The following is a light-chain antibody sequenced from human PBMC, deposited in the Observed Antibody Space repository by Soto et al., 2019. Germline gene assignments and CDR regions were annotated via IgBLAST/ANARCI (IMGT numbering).Light chain of an antibody. CDR2: DAS. V-gene: IGKV1-13*02. CDR3: QQYGSLSWT. J-gene: IGKJ1*01. Sequence: IQMTQSPSALSATVGDRVTITCRAKQDISYYLAWYQQKPGKAPKLLIYDASSLESGVPSRFSGSGSGTDFTLTISRLEPEDFAVYYCQQYGSLSWTFGQGAKV. CDR1: QDISYY.